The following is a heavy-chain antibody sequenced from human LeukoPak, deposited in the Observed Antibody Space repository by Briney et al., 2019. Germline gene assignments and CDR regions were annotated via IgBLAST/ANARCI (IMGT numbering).Heavy chain of an antibody. CDR1: GGSISSGSYY. CDR3: ARKVATRRPLDY. D-gene: IGHD5-12*01. J-gene: IGHJ4*02. V-gene: IGHV4-39*07. CDR2: INHSGST. Sequence: KSSETLSLTCTVSGGSISSGSYYWGWIRQPPGKGLEWIGEINHSGSTNYNPSLKSRVTISVDTSKNQFSLKLSSVTAADTAVYYCARKVATRRPLDYWGQGTLVTVSS.